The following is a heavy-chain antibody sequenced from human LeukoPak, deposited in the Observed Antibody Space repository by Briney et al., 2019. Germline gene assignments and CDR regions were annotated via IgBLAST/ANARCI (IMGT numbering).Heavy chain of an antibody. J-gene: IGHJ4*02. D-gene: IGHD1-1*01. V-gene: IGHV1-18*01. CDR2: ISAYNGNT. Sequence: ASVKVSCKASGYTLSIYGISWVRQAPGQGLEWMGWISAYNGNTNYAQKLQGRVTMTTDTSTSTAYMELRSLRSDDTAVYYCASLGHWNDPLWGQGTLVTVSS. CDR1: GYTLSIYG. CDR3: ASLGHWNDPL.